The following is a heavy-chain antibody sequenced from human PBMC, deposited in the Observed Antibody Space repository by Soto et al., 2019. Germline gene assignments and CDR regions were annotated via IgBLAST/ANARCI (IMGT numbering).Heavy chain of an antibody. CDR1: GFTFSSYS. CDR3: ARDPYCSGGSCYPGP. D-gene: IGHD2-15*01. V-gene: IGHV3-21*01. Sequence: GGSLRLSCAASGFTFSSYSMNWVRQAPGKGLEWVSSISSSSSYIYYADSVKGRFTISRDNAKNSLYLQMNCLRAEDTAVYYCARDPYCSGGSCYPGPWGQRTLVTVS. J-gene: IGHJ5*02. CDR2: ISSSSSYI.